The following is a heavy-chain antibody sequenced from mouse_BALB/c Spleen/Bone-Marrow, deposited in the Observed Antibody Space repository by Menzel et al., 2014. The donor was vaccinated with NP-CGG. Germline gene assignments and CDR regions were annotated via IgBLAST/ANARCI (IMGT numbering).Heavy chain of an antibody. J-gene: IGHJ2*01. CDR1: GYTFTRYY. Sequence: VQLQQSGAELVKPGASVKLSCKASGYTFTRYYMYWVKQRPGQGLEWIGGINPYNGGTHFNEKFKSKATLTVDTSSSTAYMQLSSLTSEDSAVYYCATGETWGQGTTLTVSS. V-gene: IGHV1S81*02. CDR2: INPYNGGT. CDR3: ATGET.